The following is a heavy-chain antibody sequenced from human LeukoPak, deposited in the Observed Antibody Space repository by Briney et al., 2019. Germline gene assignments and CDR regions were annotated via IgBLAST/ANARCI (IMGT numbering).Heavy chain of an antibody. J-gene: IGHJ4*02. Sequence: SETLSLTCTVSGCSISSSSYYWGWIRQPPGKGLEWIGSIYYSGSTYYNPSLKSRVTISVDTSKNQFSLKLSSVTAADTAVYYCARESSMVRGVTQFDYWGQGTLVTVSS. CDR3: ARESSMVRGVTQFDY. CDR2: IYYSGST. D-gene: IGHD3-10*01. CDR1: GCSISSSSYY. V-gene: IGHV4-39*07.